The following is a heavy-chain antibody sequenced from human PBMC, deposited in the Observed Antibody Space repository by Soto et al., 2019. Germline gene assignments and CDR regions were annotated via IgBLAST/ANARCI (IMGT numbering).Heavy chain of an antibody. CDR3: AIEEWWRVEC. CDR2: IKPDGSES. J-gene: IGHJ4*02. Sequence: EVQLAESGGGLVQPGGSLRLSCVASGFTFSRHYMTWVRQAPGKGLESVAKIKPDGSESYYVDSVRGRFTFSRDNAKNSLSLQMNSLRDEETAGYYCAIEEWWRVECWGQGTLVTVSS. D-gene: IGHD2-15*01. CDR1: GFTFSRHY. V-gene: IGHV3-7*01.